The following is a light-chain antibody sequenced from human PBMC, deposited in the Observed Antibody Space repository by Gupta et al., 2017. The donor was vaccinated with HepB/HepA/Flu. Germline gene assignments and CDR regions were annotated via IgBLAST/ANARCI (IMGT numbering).Light chain of an antibody. CDR1: SSNVGSNT. J-gene: IGLJ3*02. CDR2: SDN. Sequence: SVLTQPPSASGAPGQRVTIPCSGSSSNVGSNTVNWYQQLPGTAPKLLMYSDNRRPSAVPARFSGAKYATSAALASSWVQAEDEADYYCAAGDASMNSWVFGGGTKLTVL. CDR3: AAGDASMNSWV. V-gene: IGLV1-44*01.